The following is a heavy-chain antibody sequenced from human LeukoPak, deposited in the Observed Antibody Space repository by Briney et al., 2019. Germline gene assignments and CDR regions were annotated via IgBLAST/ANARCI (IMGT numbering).Heavy chain of an antibody. D-gene: IGHD3-10*01. CDR1: GFTFSSYG. Sequence: PGRSLRLCCAASGFTFSSYGMHWVRQAPGKGLEWVAVISFDGSDKYYGDSVKGRFTISRDNSKNTLHLQMSSLRAEDTAVYYCAKRGGGTIISSPYYYGMDVWGQGTTVTVSS. J-gene: IGHJ6*02. CDR3: AKRGGGTIISSPYYYGMDV. CDR2: ISFDGSDK. V-gene: IGHV3-30*18.